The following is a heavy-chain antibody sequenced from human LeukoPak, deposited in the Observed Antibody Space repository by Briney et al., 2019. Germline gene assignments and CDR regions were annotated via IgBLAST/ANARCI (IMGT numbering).Heavy chain of an antibody. J-gene: IGHJ4*02. CDR3: ATDLVGATPFDY. V-gene: IGHV1-2*06. Sequence: ASVKVSCKASGYTFTGYYMHWVRRAPGQGLEWMGRINPNSGGTNYAQKFQGRVTMTEDTSTDTAYMELSSLRSEDTAVYYCATDLVGATPFDYWGQGTLVTVSS. CDR1: GYTFTGYY. CDR2: INPNSGGT. D-gene: IGHD1-26*01.